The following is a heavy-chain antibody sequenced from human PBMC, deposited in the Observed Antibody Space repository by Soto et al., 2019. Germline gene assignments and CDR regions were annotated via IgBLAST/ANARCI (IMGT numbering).Heavy chain of an antibody. CDR3: HDGGYDWDI. D-gene: IGHD5-12*01. J-gene: IGHJ3*02. Sequence: EVQLVESGGGLIKPGESLRLSCVASGFYFGNAWMNWVRQAPGKGLEWVGRIKSKVDGETTDYAAPVNGRFTISRDDSKSTVYLQMNSLKTEDTAVYYCHDGGYDWDIWGQGTMVIVSS. CDR1: GFYFGNAW. CDR2: IKSKVDGETT. V-gene: IGHV3-15*07.